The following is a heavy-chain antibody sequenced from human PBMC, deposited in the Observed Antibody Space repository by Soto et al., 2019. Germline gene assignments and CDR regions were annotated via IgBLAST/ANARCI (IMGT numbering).Heavy chain of an antibody. V-gene: IGHV1-69*13. D-gene: IGHD2-2*01. CDR1: GGTFSSYA. CDR3: ASRGIVDCSSTSCYYYYGMDV. CDR2: IIPIFGTA. Sequence: SVKVSCKASGGTFSSYAISWLRQAPGQGLEWMGGIIPIFGTANYAQKFQGRVTITADESTSTAYMELSSLRSEDTAVYYCASRGIVDCSSTSCYYYYGMDVWGQGTTVTVSS. J-gene: IGHJ6*02.